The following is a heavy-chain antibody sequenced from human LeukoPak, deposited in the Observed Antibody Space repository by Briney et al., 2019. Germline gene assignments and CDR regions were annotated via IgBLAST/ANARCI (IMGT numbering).Heavy chain of an antibody. CDR3: ARRFYYDGHHDS. V-gene: IGHV4-39*01. CDR2: MYYSGST. D-gene: IGHD3-22*01. J-gene: IGHJ4*02. Sequence: SETLSLTCTVSGGSFSSSSYYWGWIRQPPGKGLEWIGSMYYSGSTYYNPSLKSRVTISVDTSKNQFSLKLTSVTAADTAVYYCARRFYYDGHHDSWGQGTLVTVSS. CDR1: GGSFSSSSYY.